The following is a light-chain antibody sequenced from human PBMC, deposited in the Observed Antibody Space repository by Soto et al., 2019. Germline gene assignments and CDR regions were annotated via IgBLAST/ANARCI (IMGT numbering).Light chain of an antibody. CDR3: QQDNNWPRT. CDR2: GAS. CDR1: QSVSSN. V-gene: IGKV3-15*01. Sequence: EIVMTQSPATLSVSPGERATLSCRASQSVSSNLAWYQQKPGQAPRLLIYGASTRATGIPARFSGSGSGTKFTLTIRSLQAEDFAVYSCQQDNNWPRTCGQGTKLEIK. J-gene: IGKJ2*01.